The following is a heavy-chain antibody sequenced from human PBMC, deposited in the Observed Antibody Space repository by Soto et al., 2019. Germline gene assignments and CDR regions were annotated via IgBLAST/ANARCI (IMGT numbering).Heavy chain of an antibody. J-gene: IGHJ6*02. Sequence: QVQLVESGGGVVQPGRSLRLSCAASGFTFSSYGMHCVRQAPGKGLEWVAVISYDGSNKYYADSVKGRFTISRDSSKNTLYLQMNSLRAEDTAVYYCAKDQHYYYYGMDVWGQGTTVTVSS. CDR2: ISYDGSNK. V-gene: IGHV3-30*18. CDR1: GFTFSSYG. CDR3: AKDQHYYYYGMDV.